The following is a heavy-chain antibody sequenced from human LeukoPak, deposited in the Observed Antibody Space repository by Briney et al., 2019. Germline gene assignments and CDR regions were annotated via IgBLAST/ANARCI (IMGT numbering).Heavy chain of an antibody. D-gene: IGHD3-10*02. Sequence: PGGSLRLSCAASGFTFSSYAMHWVRQAPGKGLEWVAVISYDESNKYYADSVKGRFTISRDNFKNTLYLQMNSLRAEDTAVYYCAELGITIIGGVWGKGTTVTISS. J-gene: IGHJ6*04. CDR3: AELGITIIGGV. CDR1: GFTFSSYA. CDR2: ISYDESNK. V-gene: IGHV3-30*04.